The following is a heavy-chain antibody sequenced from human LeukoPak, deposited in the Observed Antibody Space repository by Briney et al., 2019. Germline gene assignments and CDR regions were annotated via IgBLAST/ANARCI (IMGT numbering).Heavy chain of an antibody. J-gene: IGHJ5*02. V-gene: IGHV1-69*04. CDR2: IIPILGIA. D-gene: IGHD5-24*01. CDR3: ARDLGDGYNEGCFDP. CDR1: GGTFSSYA. Sequence: SVKVSCKASGGTFSSYAISWVRQAPGQGLEWMGRIIPILGIANYAQKFQGRVTITADKSTSPTYMDLSSLRSEDTAMYYCARDLGDGYNEGCFDPGGRGPGDSV.